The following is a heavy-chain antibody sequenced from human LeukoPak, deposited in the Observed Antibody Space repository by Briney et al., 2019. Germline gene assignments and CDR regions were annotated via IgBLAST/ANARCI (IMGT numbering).Heavy chain of an antibody. CDR2: ISAYNGDT. CDR3: ATPPGGGSYGLTLDAFDI. J-gene: IGHJ3*02. D-gene: IGHD1-26*01. CDR1: GYTFTSYG. V-gene: IGHV1-18*01. Sequence: ASVKVSCKASGYTFTSYGISWVRQAPGQGLEWMGWISAYNGDTNHAQKLQGRVTMTTDTSTSTAYMELSSLRSEDTAVYYCATPPGGGSYGLTLDAFDIWGQGTMVTVSS.